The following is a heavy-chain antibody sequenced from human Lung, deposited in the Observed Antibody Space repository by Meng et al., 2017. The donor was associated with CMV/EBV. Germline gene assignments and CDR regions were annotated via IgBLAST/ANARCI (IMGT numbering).Heavy chain of an antibody. CDR3: ARVSGYYYYVMDV. Sequence: SEPLSLXXTVSGGSISSNHWSWIAQPPGKGLEWIGYIYYSGSTNYNPSLKSRVTISVDTSKNQFSLKLSSVTAADTAVYYCARVSGYYYYVMDVWGQGPTVTVSS. CDR2: IYYSGST. D-gene: IGHD3-3*01. CDR1: GGSISSNH. V-gene: IGHV4-59*01. J-gene: IGHJ6*02.